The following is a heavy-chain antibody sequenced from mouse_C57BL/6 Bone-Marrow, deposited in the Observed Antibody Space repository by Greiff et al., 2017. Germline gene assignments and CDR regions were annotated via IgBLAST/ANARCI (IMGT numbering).Heavy chain of an antibody. CDR1: GYAFSSSW. D-gene: IGHD2-3*01. CDR2: IYPGDGDT. J-gene: IGHJ1*03. V-gene: IGHV1-82*01. CDR3: ARKNDGYYGYFGV. Sequence: QVQLQQSGPELVKPGASVKISCKASGYAFSSSWMNWVKQRPGKGLEWIGRIYPGDGDTNYNGKFKGKATLTADKSSSTAYMQHSSLTSEDSAVXFCARKNDGYYGYFGVWGTGTAVTVSS.